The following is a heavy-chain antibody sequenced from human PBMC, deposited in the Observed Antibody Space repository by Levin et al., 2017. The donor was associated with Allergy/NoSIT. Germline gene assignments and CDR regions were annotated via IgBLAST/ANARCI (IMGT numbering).Heavy chain of an antibody. CDR2: ISSSSSTI. J-gene: IGHJ6*02. CDR3: ASFYGSGSYYKGTYYYYGMDV. CDR1: GFTFSSYS. Sequence: GESLKISCAASGFTFSSYSMNWVRQAPGKGLEWVSYISSSSSTIYYADSVKGRFTISRDNAKNSLYLQMNSLRDEDTAVYYCASFYGSGSYYKGTYYYYGMDVWGQGTTVTVSS. V-gene: IGHV3-48*02. D-gene: IGHD3-10*01.